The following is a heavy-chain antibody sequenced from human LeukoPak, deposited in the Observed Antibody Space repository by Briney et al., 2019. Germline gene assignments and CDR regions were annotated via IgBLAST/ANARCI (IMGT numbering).Heavy chain of an antibody. J-gene: IGHJ4*02. D-gene: IGHD3-22*01. CDR3: ARDGTNYYDSSGYYAN. CDR1: GGTLSSYA. Sequence: GASVKVSCKVSGGTLSSYAISWVRQAPGQGLEWMGRIIPILGIANYAQKFQGRVTITADKSTSTAYMELSNLRSEDTAVYYCARDGTNYYDSSGYYANWGQGTLVTVSS. CDR2: IIPILGIA. V-gene: IGHV1-69*04.